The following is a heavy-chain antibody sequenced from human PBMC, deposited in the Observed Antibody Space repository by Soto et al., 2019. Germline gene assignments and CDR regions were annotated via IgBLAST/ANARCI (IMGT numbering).Heavy chain of an antibody. CDR2: ISSSSSTI. V-gene: IGHV3-48*01. J-gene: IGHJ4*02. CDR3: ARDSSDTRWYSSGWPLDY. Sequence: EVQLVESGGGLVQPGGSLRLSCAASGFTFSSYSMNWVRQAPGKGLEWVSYISSSSSTIYYADSVKGRFTISRDNAKNSLYLQMNSLRAEDTAVYYCARDSSDTRWYSSGWPLDYWGQGTLVTVSS. D-gene: IGHD6-19*01. CDR1: GFTFSSYS.